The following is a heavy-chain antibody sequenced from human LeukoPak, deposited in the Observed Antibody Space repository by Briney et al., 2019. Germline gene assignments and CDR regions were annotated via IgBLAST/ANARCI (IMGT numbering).Heavy chain of an antibody. CDR3: ARDDTQYATYYFDY. CDR2: ISSSSSYI. J-gene: IGHJ4*02. D-gene: IGHD2-2*01. CDR1: GFTFSSYS. V-gene: IGHV3-21*01. Sequence: GGSLRLSCAASGFTFSSYSMNWVRQAPGKGLEWVSSISSSSSYIYYADSVKGRFTISRDNAKNSLYLRMNGLRAEDTAVYYCARDDTQYATYYFDYWGQGTLVTVSS.